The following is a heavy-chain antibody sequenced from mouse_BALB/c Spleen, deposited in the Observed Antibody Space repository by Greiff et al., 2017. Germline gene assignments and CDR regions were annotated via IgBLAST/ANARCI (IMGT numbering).Heavy chain of an antibody. V-gene: IGHV14-4*02. CDR2: IDPENGDT. CDR1: GFNIKDYY. CDR3: SAGGNYSFAY. J-gene: IGHJ3*01. Sequence: EVQLQQSGAELVRSGASVKLSCTASGFNIKDYYMHWVKQRPEQGLEWIGWIDPENGDTEYAPKFQGKATMTADTSSNTAYLQLSSLTSEDTAVYYCSAGGNYSFAYWGQGTLVTVSA. D-gene: IGHD2-1*01.